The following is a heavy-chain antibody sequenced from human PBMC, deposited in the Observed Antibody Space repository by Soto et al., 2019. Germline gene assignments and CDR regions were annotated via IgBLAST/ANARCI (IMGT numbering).Heavy chain of an antibody. CDR1: GFTFSGYR. J-gene: IGHJ4*02. D-gene: IGHD3-10*01. V-gene: IGHV3-74*01. CDR2: INSDGSST. Sequence: GGSLRLSCAASGFTFSGYRMHWIRQAPGKGLVWVSRINSDGSSTDYADSVRGRFTISRDNAKNTLHLQTDSLRAEDTAVYYCARTNYHFDLWGQGTPVTVSS. CDR3: ARTNYHFDL.